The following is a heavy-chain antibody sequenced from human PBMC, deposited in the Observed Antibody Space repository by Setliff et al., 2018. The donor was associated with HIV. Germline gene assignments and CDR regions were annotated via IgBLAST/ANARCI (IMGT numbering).Heavy chain of an antibody. V-gene: IGHV4-34*01. J-gene: IGHJ3*01. CDR2: INHSGGT. D-gene: IGHD7-27*01. CDR3: ARGWGHDGFDF. CDR1: GRSFSGYY. Sequence: PSETLSLTCAVYGRSFSGYYWNWIRQSPGKGLEWIGEINHSGGTNYNPSLKSRVTMSIDTSKNHFSLNVSSVTAADTAVYYCARGWGHDGFDFWGQGTMVTVSS.